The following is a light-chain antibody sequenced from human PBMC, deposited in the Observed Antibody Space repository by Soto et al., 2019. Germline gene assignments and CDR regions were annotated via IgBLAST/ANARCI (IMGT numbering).Light chain of an antibody. V-gene: IGLV1-40*01. Sequence: QSVLTQPPSVSGAPGQRVTISCTGSSSYIGAGYDVHWYQQLPGTAPKLLIYGNSNRPSGVPDRFSGSKFGTSASLAITGLQAEDEADYYCQSYDSSLSGYVFGTGTKVTV. CDR1: SSYIGAGYD. CDR3: QSYDSSLSGYV. J-gene: IGLJ1*01. CDR2: GNS.